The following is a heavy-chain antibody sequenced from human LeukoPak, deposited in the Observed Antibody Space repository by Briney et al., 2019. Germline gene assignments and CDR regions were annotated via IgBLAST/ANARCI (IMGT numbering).Heavy chain of an antibody. V-gene: IGHV3-30-3*01. J-gene: IGHJ6*02. CDR1: GFTFSSYA. Sequence: PGGSLRLSCAASGFTFSSYAMHWVRQAPGKGLEWVAVISYDGSNKYYADSVKGRFTISRDNSKNTLYLQMNSLRAEDTAVYYCARDRAISRPRYRNYYGMDVWGQGTTVTVSS. CDR3: ARDRAISRPRYRNYYGMDV. CDR2: ISYDGSNK. D-gene: IGHD5-12*01.